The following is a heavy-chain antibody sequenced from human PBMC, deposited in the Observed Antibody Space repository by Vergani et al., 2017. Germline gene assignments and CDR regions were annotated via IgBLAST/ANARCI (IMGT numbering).Heavy chain of an antibody. D-gene: IGHD2-2*01. CDR3: IVVNYYYYYMDV. V-gene: IGHV3-73*01. Sequence: EVHLLESGGGLVQPGGSLKLSCAASGFTFSGSAMHWVRQASGKGLEWVGRIRSKANSYATAYAASVKGRFTISRDDSKNTAYLQMNSLKTEDTAVYYCIVVNYYYYYMDVWGKGTTVTVSS. CDR2: IRSKANSYAT. CDR1: GFTFSGSA. J-gene: IGHJ6*03.